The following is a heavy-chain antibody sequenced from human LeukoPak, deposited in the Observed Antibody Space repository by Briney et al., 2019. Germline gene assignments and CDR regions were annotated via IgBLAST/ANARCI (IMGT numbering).Heavy chain of an antibody. V-gene: IGHV3-30*18. D-gene: IGHD6-13*01. Sequence: GRSLRLSCAASGFTFSNYGMHWVRQAPGKGLEWVSVISFDGSAKYYADSVKGRFTISRDNSKNTLYLQMTSLRAEDTAVYYCAKDRVTAAGYYFDYWGQGTLVTVS. CDR2: ISFDGSAK. J-gene: IGHJ4*02. CDR1: GFTFSNYG. CDR3: AKDRVTAAGYYFDY.